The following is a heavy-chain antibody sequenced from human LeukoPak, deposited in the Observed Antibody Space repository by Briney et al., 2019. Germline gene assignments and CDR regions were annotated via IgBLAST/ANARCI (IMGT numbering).Heavy chain of an antibody. D-gene: IGHD5-24*01. V-gene: IGHV1-2*02. CDR1: GYTFTGYY. Sequence: ASVKVSCKASGYTFTGYYMHWVRQAPGQGLEWMGWINPNSGGTNYAQKFQGRVTMTRDTSISTAYMELSRLRSDDTAVYYCERADRDGYTFDYWGQGTLVTVSS. J-gene: IGHJ4*02. CDR3: ERADRDGYTFDY. CDR2: INPNSGGT.